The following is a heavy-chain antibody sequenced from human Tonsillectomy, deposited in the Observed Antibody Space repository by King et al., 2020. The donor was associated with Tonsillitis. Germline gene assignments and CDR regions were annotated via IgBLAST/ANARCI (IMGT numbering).Heavy chain of an antibody. D-gene: IGHD3-3*02. V-gene: IGHV3-33*01. CDR1: GFIFSKYA. CDR2: IWYDGSNK. J-gene: IGHJ5*02. CDR3: ARRGGHSWSSYINWFDP. Sequence: VQLVESGGGVVQPGRSLRLSCAASGFIFSKYAMHWVRQAPGKGLEWVAVIWYDGSNKYYADSVKGRFTISRDNSKNTLYLQMNSLRAEDTAVYYCARRGGHSWSSYINWFDPWGQGTLVTVSS.